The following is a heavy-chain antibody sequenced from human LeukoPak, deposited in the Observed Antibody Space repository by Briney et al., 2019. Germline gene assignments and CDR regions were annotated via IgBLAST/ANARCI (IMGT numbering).Heavy chain of an antibody. J-gene: IGHJ4*02. CDR1: GYTFTNYG. D-gene: IGHD1-1*01. Sequence: ASVKVSCKASGYTFTNYGXXXXXQAPGHGLEWMGWISAYNGNTNYVQRFQGRITMSTDTSTNTAYMELRSLRSDDTAVYYCARSGPRDNWNDDYWGQGTLVTVSS. CDR3: ARSGPRDNWNDDY. V-gene: IGHV1-18*01. CDR2: ISAYNGNT.